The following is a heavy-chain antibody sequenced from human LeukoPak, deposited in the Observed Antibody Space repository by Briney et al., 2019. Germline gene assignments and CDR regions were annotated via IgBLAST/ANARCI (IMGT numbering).Heavy chain of an antibody. J-gene: IGHJ5*02. CDR2: ISWNSGSI. CDR1: GFTFDDYA. D-gene: IGHD1-7*01. CDR3: AKDGARYNRNYGWFDP. V-gene: IGHV3-9*01. Sequence: GRSLRLSCAASGFTFDDYAMHWVRQAPGKGLEWVSGISWNSGSIGYADSVKGRFTISRDNAKNSLYLQMNSLRAEDTALYYCAKDGARYNRNYGWFDPWGQGTLVTVSS.